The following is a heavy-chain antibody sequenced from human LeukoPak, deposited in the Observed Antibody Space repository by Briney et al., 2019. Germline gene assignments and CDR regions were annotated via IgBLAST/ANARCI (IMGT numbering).Heavy chain of an antibody. Sequence: PGGSLRLSCAASGFTVSSNYMSWVRQAPGKGLEWVSVIYSGGSTYYADSVKGRFTTSRDNSKNTLYLQMNSLRAEDTAVYYCASPRYSSGYPQDYWGQGTLVTVSS. CDR2: IYSGGST. J-gene: IGHJ4*02. CDR1: GFTVSSNY. V-gene: IGHV3-53*01. CDR3: ASPRYSSGYPQDY. D-gene: IGHD3-22*01.